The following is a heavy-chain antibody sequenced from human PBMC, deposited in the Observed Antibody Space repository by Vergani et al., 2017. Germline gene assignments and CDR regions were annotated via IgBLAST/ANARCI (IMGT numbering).Heavy chain of an antibody. CDR3: TTSITIFGVVINHFYY. V-gene: IGHV3-15*01. Sequence: EVQLVESGGGLVKPGGSLRLSCAASGFPFSNAWMSWVRQAPGKGLEWVGRIKSKTDGGTTDYAAPVKGRFTIARDDSKNTPYLQMTRLKTEDTAVYYCTTSITIFGVVINHFYYWGQGTLVTVSS. CDR2: IKSKTDGGTT. D-gene: IGHD3-3*01. J-gene: IGHJ4*02. CDR1: GFPFSNAW.